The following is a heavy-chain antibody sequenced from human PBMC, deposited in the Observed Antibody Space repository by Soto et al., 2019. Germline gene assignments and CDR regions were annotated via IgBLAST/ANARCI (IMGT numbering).Heavy chain of an antibody. CDR2: IVPMFDTT. J-gene: IGHJ3*02. Sequence: QVQLVQSGAEVKKPGSSVKVSCKASGGTFSSYAISWVRQAPGQGLEWMGGIVPMFDTTNYAQKFQGRVTSAADESTTTAYMEVSSLRSEDTAVYYCARAKSAHDGSDRSSHDAFDMWGQGTMVTVSS. D-gene: IGHD1-26*01. CDR3: ARAKSAHDGSDRSSHDAFDM. CDR1: GGTFSSYA. V-gene: IGHV1-69*01.